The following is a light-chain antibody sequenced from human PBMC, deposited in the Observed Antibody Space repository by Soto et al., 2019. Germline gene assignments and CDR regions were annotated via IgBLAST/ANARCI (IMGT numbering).Light chain of an antibody. CDR1: SRDIGGYDF. CDR3: SSYGGSNNLL. Sequence: QSALTQPPSASGSPGQSVTISCTGTSRDIGGYDFVSWYQQHPGKAPKLLIYDVIKRPSGVPDRFSGSKSGNTASLTVSGLQTVDEADYYCSSYGGSNNLLFGGGTKLTVL. J-gene: IGLJ2*01. CDR2: DVI. V-gene: IGLV2-8*01.